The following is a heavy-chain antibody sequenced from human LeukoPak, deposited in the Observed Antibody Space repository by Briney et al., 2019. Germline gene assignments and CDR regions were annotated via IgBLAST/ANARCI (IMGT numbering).Heavy chain of an antibody. CDR3: ARLGGGSSWYYFDH. CDR1: GGSISSYY. D-gene: IGHD6-13*01. CDR2: IYYSGST. J-gene: IGHJ4*02. V-gene: IGHV4-59*08. Sequence: SETLSLTCTVSGGSISSYYWSWIRQPPGKGLEWIGYIYYSGSTNYNPSLKSRVTISVDTSKNQFSLKLSSVTAADTAVYYCARLGGGSSWYYFDHWGQGTLVTVSS.